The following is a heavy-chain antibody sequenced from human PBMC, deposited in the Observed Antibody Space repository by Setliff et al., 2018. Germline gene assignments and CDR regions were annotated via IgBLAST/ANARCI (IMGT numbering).Heavy chain of an antibody. CDR2: VYHSGTA. CDR3: AKGGTYRYFDF. CDR1: GGPFSGAS. Sequence: KTSETLSLTCTVSGGPFSGASIWSWIRQPPGKGLEFIGDVYHSGTAKYDPSLESRAIMSVDAPKNEISLKLKSVTAADTAVYYCAKGGTYRYFDFWGQGALVTVS. D-gene: IGHD1-1*01. V-gene: IGHV4-59*01. J-gene: IGHJ4*02.